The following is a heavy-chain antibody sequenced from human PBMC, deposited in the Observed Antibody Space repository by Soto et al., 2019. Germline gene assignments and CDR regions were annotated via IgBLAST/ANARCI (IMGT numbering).Heavy chain of an antibody. CDR1: GGTVRSDS. J-gene: IGHJ4*02. D-gene: IGHD3-3*02. V-gene: IGHV1-69*06. CDR2: IITIYGPP. CDR3: ASRDVSAEHAFAY. Sequence: SGKVSGKASGGTVRSDSISCVRLVPGQGLDWMGGIITIYGPPNYAQNSQGRVTITADKSTSTTYMELSSLRFEDAAVYYCASRDVSAEHAFAYWGQGTLVTVSS.